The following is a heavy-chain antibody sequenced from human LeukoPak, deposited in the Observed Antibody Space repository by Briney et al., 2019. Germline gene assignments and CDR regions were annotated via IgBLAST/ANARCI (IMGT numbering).Heavy chain of an antibody. D-gene: IGHD3-10*01. Sequence: KSSETLSLTCTVSGGSISSYYWSWIRQPPGKGLEWIGYIYYSGSTNYNPSLKSRVTISVDTSKNQFSLKLSSVTAADTAVYYCAGYYGSGSNYNNVFDHWGQGTLVTVSS. J-gene: IGHJ4*02. CDR3: AGYYGSGSNYNNVFDH. CDR2: IYYSGST. CDR1: GGSISSYY. V-gene: IGHV4-59*12.